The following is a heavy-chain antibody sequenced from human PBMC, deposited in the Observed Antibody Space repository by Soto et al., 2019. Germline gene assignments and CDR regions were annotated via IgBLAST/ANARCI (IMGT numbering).Heavy chain of an antibody. CDR2: FIPILDMA. J-gene: IGHJ4*02. CDR3: AITYCRDNSCPRDFDF. V-gene: IGHV1-69*02. D-gene: IGHD2-21*01. Sequence: QVQVVQSGAEVKKPESSVKVSCKPSGGTFNTYTVNWVRLAPGHGHEWMGRFIPILDMANYAQKFQDRVTTTADRSTFTAYMVLNSLTSDDTAVYYCAITYCRDNSCPRDFDFWGPGTRVTVSS. CDR1: GGTFNTYT.